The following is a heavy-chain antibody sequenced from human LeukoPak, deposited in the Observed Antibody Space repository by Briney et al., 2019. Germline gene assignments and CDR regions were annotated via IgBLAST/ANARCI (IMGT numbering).Heavy chain of an antibody. Sequence: PSETLSLTCTVSGGSISSISYYWGWIRQPPGKGLEWIGSIYYSGSTYYNPSLKSRVTISVDTSKNQFSLKLSSVTAADTAVYYCARQSRDIVVVPAAIRYYYYMDVWGKGTTVTISS. J-gene: IGHJ6*03. D-gene: IGHD2-2*02. CDR1: GGSISSISYY. V-gene: IGHV4-39*01. CDR3: ARQSRDIVVVPAAIRYYYYMDV. CDR2: IYYSGST.